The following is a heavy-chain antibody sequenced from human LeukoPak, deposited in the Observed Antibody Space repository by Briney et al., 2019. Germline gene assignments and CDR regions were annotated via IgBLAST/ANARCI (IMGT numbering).Heavy chain of an antibody. J-gene: IGHJ4*02. D-gene: IGHD2-2*01. CDR1: GFTFSSYA. Sequence: GASLRLSCAASGFTFSSYAMSWVRQAPGMGLEWVSAISGSGGSTYYADSVKGRFTISRDNSKNTLYLQMNSLRAEDTAVYYCAKDFVVVPAAHDYWGQGTLVTVSS. V-gene: IGHV3-23*01. CDR3: AKDFVVVPAAHDY. CDR2: ISGSGGST.